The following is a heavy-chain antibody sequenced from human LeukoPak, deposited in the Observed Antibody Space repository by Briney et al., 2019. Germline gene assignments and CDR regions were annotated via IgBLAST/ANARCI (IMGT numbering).Heavy chain of an antibody. Sequence: NPSGTLSLTCTVSGGSISSYYWNWIRQPPGKGLEWVGYIYYSGSTNYNPSLKSRVTISVDTSKNQFSLKLSSVTAADTAVYYCARFVGAQYNWFDPWGQGTLVTVSS. V-gene: IGHV4-59*08. CDR2: IYYSGST. J-gene: IGHJ5*02. CDR3: ARFVGAQYNWFDP. D-gene: IGHD1-26*01. CDR1: GGSISSYY.